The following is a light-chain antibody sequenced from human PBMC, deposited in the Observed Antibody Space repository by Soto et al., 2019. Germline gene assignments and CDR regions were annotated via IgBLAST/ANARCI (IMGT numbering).Light chain of an antibody. Sequence: QSVLTQPPSASGTPGQRVTISCSGSSSNIGSNTVNWYRQLPGTAPKLLIYNNNERPSGVPDRFSASKSGTSASLAISGLQYEDEADYYCATWKDSLDGYVFGTGTKLTVL. CDR3: ATWKDSLDGYV. CDR1: SSNIGSNT. CDR2: NNN. J-gene: IGLJ1*01. V-gene: IGLV1-44*01.